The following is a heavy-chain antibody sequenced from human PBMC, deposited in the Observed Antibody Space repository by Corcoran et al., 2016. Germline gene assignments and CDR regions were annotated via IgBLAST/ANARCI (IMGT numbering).Heavy chain of an antibody. CDR2: IRSRPNSYAT. V-gene: IGHV3-73*02. Sequence: EVPLVESGGDLVQPGGSLRLSCAASGFTFSDSALHWVRQASGKGLEWVGRIRSRPNSYATAYAASLGGMFTISRDDSKNTAYLQMNSLKTEDTAVDYCTRGIGGYGMDVWGQGTTVTVSS. D-gene: IGHD3-16*01. CDR1: GFTFSDSA. J-gene: IGHJ6*02. CDR3: TRGIGGYGMDV.